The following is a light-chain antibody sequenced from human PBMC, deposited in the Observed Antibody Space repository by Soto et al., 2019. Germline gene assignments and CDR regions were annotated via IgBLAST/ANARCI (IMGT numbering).Light chain of an antibody. V-gene: IGLV2-8*01. J-gene: IGLJ1*01. CDR2: EVN. Sequence: QSVLTQPPSASGSPGQSVAISCTGTSSDVGGYNYVSWYQQHPGKAPKLMIYEVNKRPSGVPDRFSGPKSGNTASLTVSGIQDEDDDAYYCNSSRSSSILDVVETGNKLTV. CDR1: SSDVGGYNY. CDR3: NSSRSSSILDV.